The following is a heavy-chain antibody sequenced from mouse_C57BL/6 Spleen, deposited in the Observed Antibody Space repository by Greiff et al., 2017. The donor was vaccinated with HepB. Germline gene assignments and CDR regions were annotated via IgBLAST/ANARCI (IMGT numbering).Heavy chain of an antibody. CDR3: ARKRYGNYDY. CDR1: GYTFTSYW. J-gene: IGHJ2*01. D-gene: IGHD2-10*02. V-gene: IGHV1-50*01. CDR2: IDPSDSYT. Sequence: QVQLQQPGAELVKPGASVKLSCKASGYTFTSYWMQWVKQRPGQGLEWIGEIDPSDSYTNYNQKFKGKATLTVDTSSSTAYMQLSSLTSEDSAVYYCARKRYGNYDYWGQGTTLTVSS.